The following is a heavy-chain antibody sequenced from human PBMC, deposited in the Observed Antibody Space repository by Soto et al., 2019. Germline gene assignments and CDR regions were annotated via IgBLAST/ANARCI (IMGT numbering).Heavy chain of an antibody. J-gene: IGHJ4*02. Sequence: QVQLVESGGGVVQPGRSLRLSCAASGFTFSSYAMHWVRQAPGKGLEWVAVISYDGSNKYYADSVKGRFTISRDNSKNTLYLQMNSLRAEDTAVYYCARDQDSSGWYNLDYWGQGTLVTVSS. CDR1: GFTFSSYA. CDR2: ISYDGSNK. V-gene: IGHV3-30-3*01. CDR3: ARDQDSSGWYNLDY. D-gene: IGHD6-19*01.